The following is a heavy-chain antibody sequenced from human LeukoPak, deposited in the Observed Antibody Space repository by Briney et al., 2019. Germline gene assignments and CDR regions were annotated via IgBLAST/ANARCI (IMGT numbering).Heavy chain of an antibody. J-gene: IGHJ4*02. V-gene: IGHV4-38-2*02. D-gene: IGHD6-13*01. CDR1: GHSISSGYY. CDR2: IYHSGST. CDR3: ARVSQQLAPFDY. Sequence: SGTLSLTCTVSGHSISSGYYWGWIRQPPGKGLEWIGSIYHSGSTYYNPSLKSRVTISVDTSKNQFSLKLSSVTAADTAVYYCARVSQQLAPFDYWGQGTLVTVSS.